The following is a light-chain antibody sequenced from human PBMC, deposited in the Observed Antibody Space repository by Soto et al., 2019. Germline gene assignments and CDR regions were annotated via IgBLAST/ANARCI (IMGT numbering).Light chain of an antibody. Sequence: DIVMTQSPDSLAVSLGERATINCKSSQSILYSSNNKNYLAWYQQKPGQPPKLLINWASTRESGVPDRISGGGSGTDFTLTISSLQAEDVAVYYCQQYYSAPRTFGQGTKVEIK. CDR2: WAS. J-gene: IGKJ1*01. V-gene: IGKV4-1*01. CDR1: QSILYSSNNKNY. CDR3: QQYYSAPRT.